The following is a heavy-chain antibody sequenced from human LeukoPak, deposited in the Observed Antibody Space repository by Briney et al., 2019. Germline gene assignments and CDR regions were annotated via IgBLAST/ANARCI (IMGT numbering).Heavy chain of an antibody. J-gene: IGHJ4*02. Sequence: GASVKVSCKASGYTFTGYYMHWVRQAPGQGLEWMGWINPNSGGTNYAQKFQGRVTMTRDTSISTAYMELSRLRSGDTAVYYCAREAAADIVVVPAAIWRDYWGQGTLVTVSS. CDR2: INPNSGGT. CDR1: GYTFTGYY. CDR3: AREAAADIVVVPAAIWRDY. V-gene: IGHV1-2*02. D-gene: IGHD2-2*02.